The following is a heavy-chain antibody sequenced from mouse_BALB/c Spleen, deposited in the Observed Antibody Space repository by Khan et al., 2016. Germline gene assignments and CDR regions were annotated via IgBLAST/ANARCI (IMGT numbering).Heavy chain of an antibody. J-gene: IGHJ3*01. D-gene: IGHD2-4*01. V-gene: IGHV1-7*01. CDR2: INPSTGYT. Sequence: QIQLVQSGAELAKPGASVKMSCKASGYTFTSYWMHWVKQRPGQGLEWIGYINPSTGYTEYNQKFKDKATLTADKSSSTAYMQLSSLTSEDSAVDYCATTMITTFAYWGQGTLVTVSA. CDR1: GYTFTSYW. CDR3: ATTMITTFAY.